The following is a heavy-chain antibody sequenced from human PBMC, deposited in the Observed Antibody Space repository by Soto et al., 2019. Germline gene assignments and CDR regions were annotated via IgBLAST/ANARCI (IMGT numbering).Heavy chain of an antibody. Sequence: SETLSLTCTVSGGSISSGDYYWSWIRQPPGKGLEWIGYIYYSGSTYYNPSLKSRVTISVDTSKNQFSLKLSSVTAADTAVYYCARAGVVITSSVDYYYYGMDVWGQGTTVTVSS. J-gene: IGHJ6*02. CDR2: IYYSGST. CDR3: ARAGVVITSSVDYYYYGMDV. V-gene: IGHV4-30-4*01. D-gene: IGHD3-22*01. CDR1: GGSISSGDYY.